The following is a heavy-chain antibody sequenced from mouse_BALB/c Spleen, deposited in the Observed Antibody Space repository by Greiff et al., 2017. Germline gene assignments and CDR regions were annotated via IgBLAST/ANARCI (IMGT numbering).Heavy chain of an antibody. Sequence: EVQLHQSGAELVRSGASVKLSCTASGFNIKDYYMHWVKQRPEQGLEWIGWIDPENGDTEYAPKFQGKATMTADTSSNTAYLQLSSLTSEDTAVYYCNAIYYGSPYYAMDYWGQGTSVTVSS. D-gene: IGHD1-1*01. J-gene: IGHJ4*01. CDR1: GFNIKDYY. CDR3: NAIYYGSPYYAMDY. V-gene: IGHV14-4*02. CDR2: IDPENGDT.